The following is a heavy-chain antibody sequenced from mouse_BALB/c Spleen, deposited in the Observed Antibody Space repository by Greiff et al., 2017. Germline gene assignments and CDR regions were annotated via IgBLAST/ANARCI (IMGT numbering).Heavy chain of an antibody. CDR1: GFSLTGYG. D-gene: IGHD2-14*01. Sequence: VKLQESGPGLVAPSQSLSITCTVSGFSLTGYGVNWVRQPPGKGLEWLGMIWGDGSTDYNSALKSRLSISKDNSKSQVFLKMNSLQTDDTARYYCARGDYRYDVGYAMDYWGQGTSVTVSS. CDR3: ARGDYRYDVGYAMDY. CDR2: IWGDGST. V-gene: IGHV2-6-7*01. J-gene: IGHJ4*01.